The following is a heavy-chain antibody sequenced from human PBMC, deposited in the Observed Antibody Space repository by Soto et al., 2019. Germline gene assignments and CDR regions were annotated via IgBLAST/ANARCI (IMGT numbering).Heavy chain of an antibody. V-gene: IGHV4-31*03. CDR1: GGSVNSGGYH. D-gene: IGHD1-1*01. Sequence: PSATLSLTCTVSGGSVNSGGYHWSWIRQHPGKGLEWIGDIYYSGGTYYNPSLKSRVTISIDTSTNHFSLHLSALTAADTAVYYCARAPIPNWNYYGMDVWGQGTTVTVSS. J-gene: IGHJ6*01. CDR2: IYYSGGT. CDR3: ARAPIPNWNYYGMDV.